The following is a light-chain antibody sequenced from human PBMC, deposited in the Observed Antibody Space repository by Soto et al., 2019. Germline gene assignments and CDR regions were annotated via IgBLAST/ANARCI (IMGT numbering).Light chain of an antibody. CDR2: GNS. CDR3: QSYDSSQSGYVV. J-gene: IGLJ2*01. CDR1: SSNIGAGYD. V-gene: IGLV1-40*01. Sequence: QSVLTQPPSVSGAPGQRVTISCTGSSSNIGAGYDVHWYQQLPGTAPKLLIYGNSNRPSGVPDRFSGSKSGTSASLAITGLQAEDEADYYCQSYDSSQSGYVVFGRGTTVTVL.